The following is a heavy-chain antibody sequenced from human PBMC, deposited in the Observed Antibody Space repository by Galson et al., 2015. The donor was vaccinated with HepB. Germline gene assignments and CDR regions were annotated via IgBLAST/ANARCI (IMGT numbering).Heavy chain of an antibody. V-gene: IGHV3-23*01. J-gene: IGHJ3*02. CDR3: AKVLLAVAGFDAFDI. D-gene: IGHD6-19*01. Sequence: SLRLSCAASGFTFSSYSMNWVRQAPGKGLEWVSAISGSGGSTYYADSVKGRFTISRDNSKNTLYLQMNSLRAEDTAVYYCAKVLLAVAGFDAFDIWGQGTMVTVSS. CDR2: ISGSGGST. CDR1: GFTFSSYS.